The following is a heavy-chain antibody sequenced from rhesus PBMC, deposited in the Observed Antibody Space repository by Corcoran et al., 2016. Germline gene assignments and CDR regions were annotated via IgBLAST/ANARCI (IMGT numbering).Heavy chain of an antibody. D-gene: IGHD5-12*01. CDR1: GGSFSSYW. V-gene: IGHV4-80*01. Sequence: QVQLQESGPGLVKPSENLSLTCAVSGGSFSSYWWRWIRQPHGKGLEWVAETNGKRGSTNYTPADKCGVTISTAASQNHLSLKLSAVTAADTAVYDCARGRDGYRYYYGLDSWGQGVVVTVSS. CDR3: ARGRDGYRYYYGLDS. J-gene: IGHJ6*01. CDR2: TNGKRGST.